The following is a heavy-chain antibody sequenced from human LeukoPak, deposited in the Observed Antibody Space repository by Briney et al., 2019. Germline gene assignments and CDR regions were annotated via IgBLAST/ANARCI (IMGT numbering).Heavy chain of an antibody. CDR3: ARAPYGDNGYTAEVADY. CDR2: ISPTGGST. Sequence: GASVKVSCKAFGYTFTSNYMHWVRQAPGQGPEWMGVISPTGGSTTYAQKFQGRVTLTRDMSTSTDYLEQSSLGSDDTAVYYCARAPYGDNGYTAEVADYWGQGTLVTVSS. J-gene: IGHJ4*02. V-gene: IGHV1-46*01. CDR1: GYTFTSNY. D-gene: IGHD3-16*01.